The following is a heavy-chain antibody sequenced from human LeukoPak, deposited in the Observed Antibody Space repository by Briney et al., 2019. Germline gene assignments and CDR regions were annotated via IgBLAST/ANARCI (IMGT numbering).Heavy chain of an antibody. J-gene: IGHJ4*02. Sequence: ASVKVSCKASGYTFTGYHMHWVRQAPGQGLEWMGWINPNSGGTNYAQKFQGRVTVTRGTSISTAYMELSRLRSDDTAVYYCARDVGDAQLDDYWGQGTLVTVSS. CDR3: ARDVGDAQLDDY. D-gene: IGHD3-10*01. CDR1: GYTFTGYH. V-gene: IGHV1-2*02. CDR2: INPNSGGT.